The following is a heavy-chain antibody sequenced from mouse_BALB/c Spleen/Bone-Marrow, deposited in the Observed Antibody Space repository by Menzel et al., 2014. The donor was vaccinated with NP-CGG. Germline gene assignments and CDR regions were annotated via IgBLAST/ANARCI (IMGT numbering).Heavy chain of an antibody. V-gene: IGHV14-3*02. D-gene: IGHD1-1*01. CDR1: GNNINDPS. Sequence: QSVAVLVTSGAQVPLFCTPSGNNINDPSMHWVQPRPEQGLEWFGRVYPANGDTKYDPKFQGKTTITADTSSNTAYLQLSSLTSEDTAVYYCARYRYYGSREAMNYRSQGTSGT. J-gene: IGHJ4*01. CDR2: VYPANGDT. CDR3: ARYRYYGSREAMNY.